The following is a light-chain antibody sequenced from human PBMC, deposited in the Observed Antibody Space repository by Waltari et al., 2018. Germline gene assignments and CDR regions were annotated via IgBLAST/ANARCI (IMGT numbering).Light chain of an antibody. J-gene: IGKJ1*01. CDR3: QHYVSLPAT. Sequence: EIVLTQSPGTLFLSPGEGATLSCRASQSVSRTLAWYQQKPGQAPRLLIYGASRRATGIPARFSGSGSGTDFSLTISRLEPDDSAVYFCQHYVSLPATFGQGTKVEIK. CDR1: QSVSRT. CDR2: GAS. V-gene: IGKV3-20*01.